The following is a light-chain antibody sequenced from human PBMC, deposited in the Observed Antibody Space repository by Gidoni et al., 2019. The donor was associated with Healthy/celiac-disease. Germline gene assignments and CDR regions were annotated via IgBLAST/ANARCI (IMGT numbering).Light chain of an antibody. CDR2: DAS. CDR3: QQRSNWPWT. Sequence: EIVLTHSPATPPLSPGERATLPCRASQSVSSYLAWYQQKPGQAPRLLIYDASNRATGIPARFSGSGSGTDFTLTISSLEPEDFAVYYCQQRSNWPWTFGQXTKVEIK. J-gene: IGKJ1*01. V-gene: IGKV3-11*01. CDR1: QSVSSY.